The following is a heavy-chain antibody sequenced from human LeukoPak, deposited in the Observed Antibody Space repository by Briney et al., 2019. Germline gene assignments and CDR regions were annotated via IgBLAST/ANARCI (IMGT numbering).Heavy chain of an antibody. Sequence: VASVKVSCKASGYTFTSYDINWVRQATGQGLEWMGWMNPNSGNTGYAQKFQGRVTITRNTSISTAYMELSSLRSEDTAVYYCARGVGSSGYRPWEPTKVAGTPVDNWFDPWGQGTLVTVSS. CDR2: MNPNSGNT. V-gene: IGHV1-8*03. CDR1: GYTFTSYD. D-gene: IGHD2-2*02. CDR3: ARGVGSSGYRPWEPTKVAGTPVDNWFDP. J-gene: IGHJ5*02.